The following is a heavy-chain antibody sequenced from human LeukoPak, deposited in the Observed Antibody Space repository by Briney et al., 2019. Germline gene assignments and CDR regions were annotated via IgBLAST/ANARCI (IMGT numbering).Heavy chain of an antibody. CDR2: INPNSGGT. D-gene: IGHD1-26*01. V-gene: IGHV1-2*02. Sequence: ASVKVSCKASGYTFSGYYLHWVRQAPGQGLEWMGWINPNSGGTNSAQKLQGRVTMTTDTSTSTAYMELRSLRSDDTAVYYCARAESGSYFGASWGQGTLVTVSS. CDR3: ARAESGSYFGAS. CDR1: GYTFSGYY. J-gene: IGHJ5*02.